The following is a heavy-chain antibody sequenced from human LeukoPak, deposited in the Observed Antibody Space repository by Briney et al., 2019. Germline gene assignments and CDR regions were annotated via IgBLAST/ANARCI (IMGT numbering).Heavy chain of an antibody. CDR2: IKQDGSEK. CDR1: GLTFSNYW. CDR3: ARGLYSSTTYYFDY. Sequence: GGSLRLSCAASGLTFSNYWMDWVRQAPGKGLEWVANIKQDGSEKNYVDSVKGRFTISRDNAKNSMYLQMNSLRAEDTAVYYCARGLYSSTTYYFDYWGQGTLVTVSS. D-gene: IGHD6-13*01. J-gene: IGHJ4*02. V-gene: IGHV3-7*03.